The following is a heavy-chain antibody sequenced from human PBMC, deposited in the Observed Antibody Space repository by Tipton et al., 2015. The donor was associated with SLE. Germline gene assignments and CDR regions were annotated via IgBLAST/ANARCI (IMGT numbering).Heavy chain of an antibody. CDR1: GGSISSSSYY. D-gene: IGHD6-19*01. V-gene: IGHV4-39*07. CDR2: IYYSGST. Sequence: TLSLTCTVSGGSISSSSYYWGWIRQPPGKGLEWIGSIYYSGSTYYSPSLKGRVTISVDTSKKQFSLKLSSVTAADTAVYYCARSEYSSGLIDYWGQGTLVTVSS. J-gene: IGHJ4*02. CDR3: ARSEYSSGLIDY.